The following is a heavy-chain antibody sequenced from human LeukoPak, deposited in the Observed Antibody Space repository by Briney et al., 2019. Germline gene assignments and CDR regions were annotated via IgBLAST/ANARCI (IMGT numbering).Heavy chain of an antibody. CDR3: ATEKGDSPDY. CDR2: ISSSGANT. CDR1: GFTFSSYA. J-gene: IGHJ4*02. Sequence: GGSLRLSCAASGFTFSSYAMSWVRQAPGKGLGWGSGISSSGANTYYADSVKGRFTISRDNSKNTLYPLMNSLRADDTAVYYCATEKGDSPDYWGQGTLVTVSS. V-gene: IGHV3-23*01. D-gene: IGHD2-21*01.